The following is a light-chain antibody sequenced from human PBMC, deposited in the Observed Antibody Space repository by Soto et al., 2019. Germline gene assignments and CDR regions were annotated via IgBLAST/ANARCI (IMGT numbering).Light chain of an antibody. Sequence: QAVVTQPPSASGTPGQRVTISCSGSSSNIGSNYVYWYQQLPGTAPKLLIYRTNQRPSGVPDRFSGSKSGTSASLAISGLRSEDEADYYCSAWDDSLSGPWVFGGGTKLTVL. J-gene: IGLJ3*02. CDR2: RTN. CDR3: SAWDDSLSGPWV. CDR1: SSNIGSNY. V-gene: IGLV1-47*01.